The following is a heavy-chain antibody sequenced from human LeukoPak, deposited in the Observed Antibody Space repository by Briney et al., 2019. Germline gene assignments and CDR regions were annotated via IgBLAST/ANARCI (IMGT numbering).Heavy chain of an antibody. CDR2: IYYSGST. CDR3: ARDIIVVVPAPYYYYYYMDV. J-gene: IGHJ6*03. V-gene: IGHV4-39*02. CDR1: GGSISSSSYY. D-gene: IGHD2-2*01. Sequence: PSETLSLTCTVSGGSISSSSYYWGWIRQPPGKGLEWIGSIYYSGSTYYNPSLKSRVTISVDTSKNQFSLKLSSVTAADTAVYYCARDIIVVVPAPYYYYYYMDVWGKGTTVTVSS.